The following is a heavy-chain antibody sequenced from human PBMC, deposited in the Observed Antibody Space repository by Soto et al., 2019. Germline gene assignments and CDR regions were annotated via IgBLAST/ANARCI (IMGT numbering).Heavy chain of an antibody. J-gene: IGHJ4*02. CDR3: ARSHSFDGSIYHYYFDF. CDR2: IYASGAT. D-gene: IGHD3-10*01. Sequence: PSETLSLTCTVSGGSISTYYWSWIRQPPGGTLEWIGYIYASGATTYNPSLESRVTMSVDMPNNEFSLELTSLTAADTAVYYCARSHSFDGSIYHYYFDFRGQGXLVTVSS. V-gene: IGHV4-59*01. CDR1: GGSISTYY.